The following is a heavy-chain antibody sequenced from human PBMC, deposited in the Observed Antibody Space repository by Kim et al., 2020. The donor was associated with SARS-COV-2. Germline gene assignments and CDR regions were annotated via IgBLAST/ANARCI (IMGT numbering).Heavy chain of an antibody. CDR1: GFTFSSYG. CDR2: IWYDGSNK. Sequence: GGSLRLSCAASGFTFSSYGMHWVRQAPGKGLEWVAVIWYDGSNKYYADSVKGRFTISRDNSKNTLYLQMNSLRAEDTAVYYCAKDLPIKNIVVITGFDYWGQGTLVTVSS. CDR3: AKDLPIKNIVVITGFDY. V-gene: IGHV3-33*06. J-gene: IGHJ4*02. D-gene: IGHD3-22*01.